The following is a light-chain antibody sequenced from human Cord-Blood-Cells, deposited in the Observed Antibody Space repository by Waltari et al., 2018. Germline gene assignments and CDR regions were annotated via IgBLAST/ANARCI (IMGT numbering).Light chain of an antibody. CDR2: DAS. V-gene: IGKV1-5*01. Sequence: GDRVTITCRASQSISSWLAWYQQKPGKAPKCLIYDASSLESGVPSRFSGSGSGTEFTLTISILQPDDFATYYCQQYNSYSQTFGQGTKVEIK. CDR1: QSISSW. J-gene: IGKJ1*01. CDR3: QQYNSYSQT.